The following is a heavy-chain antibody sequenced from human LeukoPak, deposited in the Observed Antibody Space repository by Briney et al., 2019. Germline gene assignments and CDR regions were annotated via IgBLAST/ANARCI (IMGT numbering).Heavy chain of an antibody. CDR2: MNPNSGNT. CDR1: GYTFTSYD. V-gene: IGHV1-8*01. J-gene: IGHJ4*02. D-gene: IGHD3-10*01. Sequence: GASVKVSCKASGYTFTSYDINWVRQATGQGLEWMGWMNPNSGNTDYAQKLQSRVTMTTDTSTSTAYMELRSLRSDDTAVYYCARSPSGFGDPKFDYWGQGTLVTVSS. CDR3: ARSPSGFGDPKFDY.